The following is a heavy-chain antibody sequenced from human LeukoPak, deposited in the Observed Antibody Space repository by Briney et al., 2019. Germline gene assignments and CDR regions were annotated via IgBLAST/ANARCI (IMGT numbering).Heavy chain of an antibody. V-gene: IGHV3-74*01. CDR2: ISTDGYST. Sequence: GGSLRLSCAASGLAFSAYKMHWVRQAPRKGLVWVSRISTDGYSTDYADFVQGRFTASRDNTKNTWSLEMNSLRAEDTAVYYCVVGGSPGYWGQGTLVTVSS. CDR3: VVGGSPGY. J-gene: IGHJ4*02. D-gene: IGHD2-15*01. CDR1: GLAFSAYK.